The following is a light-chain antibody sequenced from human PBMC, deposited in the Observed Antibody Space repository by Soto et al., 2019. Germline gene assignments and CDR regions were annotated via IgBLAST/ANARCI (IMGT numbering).Light chain of an antibody. V-gene: IGKV3-20*01. Sequence: EIVLTQSPGTLSLSPGDRATRSGRASQSVSSSYLAWKQQKPGQAPRLLIYGASTRATGIPARFSGSGSGTDFTLTISRLQPEDFAVYYCQQYNGSPLYTFGQGTKLEIK. J-gene: IGKJ2*01. CDR1: QSVSSSY. CDR3: QQYNGSPLYT. CDR2: GAS.